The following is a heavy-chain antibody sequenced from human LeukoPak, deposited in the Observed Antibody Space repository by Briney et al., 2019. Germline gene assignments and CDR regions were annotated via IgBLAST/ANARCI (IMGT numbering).Heavy chain of an antibody. Sequence: GASVKVSCKASGYSFTGYYMHWVRQAPGQGLEWMGWINRKSGGTNCAQKVQGRVTMTRDTSISTAYMDLSTLRSDDTAVYYCARSRMVPAFDCWLRATLV. CDR3: ARSRMVPAFDC. J-gene: IGHJ4*02. V-gene: IGHV1-2*02. CDR2: INRKSGGT. CDR1: GYSFTGYY. D-gene: IGHD3-10*01.